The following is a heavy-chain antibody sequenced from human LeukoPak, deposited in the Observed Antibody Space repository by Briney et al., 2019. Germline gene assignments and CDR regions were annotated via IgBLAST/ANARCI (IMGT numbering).Heavy chain of an antibody. D-gene: IGHD3-3*01. CDR2: IRSKAYGGTT. CDR1: GFTFGDYA. CDR3: TSPSIDDFWSGYYTGVEDA. Sequence: HPGGSLRLSCTASGFTFGDYAMSWFRQAPGQGLEWVVFIRSKAYGGTTEYAASVKGRFTISRDDSKSIAYLQMNSLKTEDTAVYYCTSPSIDDFWSGYYTGVEDAWGQGTLVTVS. V-gene: IGHV3-49*03. J-gene: IGHJ5*02.